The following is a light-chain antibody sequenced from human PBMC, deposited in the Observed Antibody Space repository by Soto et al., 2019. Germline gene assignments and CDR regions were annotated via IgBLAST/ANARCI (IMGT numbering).Light chain of an antibody. V-gene: IGKV3-15*01. CDR1: QSVSTR. Sequence: EIVMTQSPATLSVSPGERVTLSCRASQSVSTRVAWYQHKPGQSPRLLMSGASTRATGIPPRISASGSGTEFTLTINSLQSEDIAVYYCQQYHSWPVTFGRGTKVDIK. CDR3: QQYHSWPVT. J-gene: IGKJ1*01. CDR2: GAS.